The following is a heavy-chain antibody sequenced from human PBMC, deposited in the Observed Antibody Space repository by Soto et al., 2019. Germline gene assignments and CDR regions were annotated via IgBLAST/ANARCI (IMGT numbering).Heavy chain of an antibody. D-gene: IGHD1-1*01. CDR1: GYRFINYW. CDR2: IDPSDSYT. J-gene: IGHJ4*02. Sequence: EVQLVQSGAEVKKPGESLRLSCQGCGYRFINYWISWVRQMPVKGLEWVGRIDPSDSYTVYSPSFQGHVTISIDTAINTAFLEWRSLQASDTAMYYCVRRGNGTPFYFDFWGRGTLVPVSS. V-gene: IGHV5-10-1*03. CDR3: VRRGNGTPFYFDF.